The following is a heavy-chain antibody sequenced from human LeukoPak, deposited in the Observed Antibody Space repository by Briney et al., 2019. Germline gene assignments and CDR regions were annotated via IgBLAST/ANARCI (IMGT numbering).Heavy chain of an antibody. V-gene: IGHV4-59*08. Sequence: PSETLSLTCTVSGGSISSYYWSWIRQPPGKGLEWIAYIYYSGSTDYNPSLKSRVPISLDTSKNQFSLKLSSVTAADTAVYYCARHDPIVGTPDAFDIWGQGTMVTVSS. CDR1: GGSISSYY. CDR2: IYYSGST. D-gene: IGHD1-26*01. J-gene: IGHJ3*02. CDR3: ARHDPIVGTPDAFDI.